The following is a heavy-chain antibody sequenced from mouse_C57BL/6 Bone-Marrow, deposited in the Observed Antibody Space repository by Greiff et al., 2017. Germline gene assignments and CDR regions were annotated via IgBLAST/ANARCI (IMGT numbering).Heavy chain of an antibody. Sequence: QVQLQQPGAELVKPGASVKMSCKASGYTFTSYWITWVKQRPGQGLEWIGDIYPGSGSTNYNEKFKSKATLTVDTSSSTAYMQLSSLTSEDSAVYYCARMGDWDQKDYARDYWGQGTSVTVSS. D-gene: IGHD4-1*01. CDR1: GYTFTSYW. CDR3: ARMGDWDQKDYARDY. V-gene: IGHV1-55*01. CDR2: IYPGSGST. J-gene: IGHJ4*01.